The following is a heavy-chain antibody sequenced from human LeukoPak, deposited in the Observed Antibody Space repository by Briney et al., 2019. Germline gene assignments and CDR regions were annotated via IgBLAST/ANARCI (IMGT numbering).Heavy chain of an antibody. CDR2: ISGSGGST. Sequence: GGSLRLSCAASGFTFSSYAMSWVRQAPGKGLEWVSAISGSGGSTYYADSVKGRFTISRDNSKNTLYLQMNSLRAEDTAVYYCAKHGCGGDCYPYYFDYWGQGTLVTVSS. CDR1: GFTFSSYA. V-gene: IGHV3-23*01. CDR3: AKHGCGGDCYPYYFDY. D-gene: IGHD2-21*01. J-gene: IGHJ4*02.